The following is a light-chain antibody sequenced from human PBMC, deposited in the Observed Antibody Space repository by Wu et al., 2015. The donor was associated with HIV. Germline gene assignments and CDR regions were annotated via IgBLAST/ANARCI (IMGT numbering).Light chain of an antibody. J-gene: IGKJ1*01. CDR1: QSVDSNY. CDR3: QQYGSSPWA. Sequence: EIVLTQSPATLSLSPGERATLSCGASQSVDSNYLAWYQQKPGLAPRLLIYGASSRATGIPDRFSGSGSGTDFTLTISRLEPEDFAVYYCQQYGSSPWAFGQGTKVE. V-gene: IGKV3D-20*01. CDR2: GAS.